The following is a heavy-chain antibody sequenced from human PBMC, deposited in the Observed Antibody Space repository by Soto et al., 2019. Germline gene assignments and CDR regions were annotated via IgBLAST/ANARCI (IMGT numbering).Heavy chain of an antibody. CDR3: ARDRVVVVPSAISYYYYYGMDV. CDR1: GFTFSSYA. J-gene: IGHJ6*02. CDR2: ISYDGSNK. D-gene: IGHD2-2*01. Sequence: QVQLVESGGGVVQPGRSLRLSCAASGFTFSSYAMHWVRQDPGKGLEWVAVISYDGSNKYYADSVKGRFTISRDNSKNTLYLQMNSLRAEDTSVYYCARDRVVVVPSAISYYYYYGMDVWGQGTTVTVSS. V-gene: IGHV3-30-3*01.